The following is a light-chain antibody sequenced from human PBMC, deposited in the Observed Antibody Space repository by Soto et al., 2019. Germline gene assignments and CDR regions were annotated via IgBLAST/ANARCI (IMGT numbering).Light chain of an antibody. Sequence: QSALTQPASLSGSPGQSITISCTGSSSDVATYNYVSWYQQHPGKAPKLIIYEVRNRPSGVSDRFSGSKSDNTASLTVSGLQAEDEADYYCTSYAGSNNLVFGGGTKLTVL. V-gene: IGLV2-8*01. CDR2: EVR. CDR1: SSDVATYNY. J-gene: IGLJ2*01. CDR3: TSYAGSNNLV.